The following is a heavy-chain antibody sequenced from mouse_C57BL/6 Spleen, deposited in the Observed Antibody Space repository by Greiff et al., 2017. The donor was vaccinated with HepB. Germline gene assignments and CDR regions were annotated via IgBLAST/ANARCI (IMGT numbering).Heavy chain of an antibody. CDR1: GYTFTSYD. CDR3: ARRGGYYVYYFDY. Sequence: VQLKESGPELVKPGASVKLSCKASGYTFTSYDINWVKQRPGQGLEWIGWIYPRDGSTKYNEKFKGKATLTVDTSSSTAYMELHSLTSEDSAVYFCARRGGYYVYYFDYWGQGTTLTVSS. D-gene: IGHD2-3*01. V-gene: IGHV1-85*01. J-gene: IGHJ2*01. CDR2: IYPRDGST.